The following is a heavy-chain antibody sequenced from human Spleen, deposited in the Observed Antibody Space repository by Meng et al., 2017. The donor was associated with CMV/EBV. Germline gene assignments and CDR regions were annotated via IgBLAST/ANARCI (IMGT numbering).Heavy chain of an antibody. D-gene: IGHD6-13*01. Sequence: GESLKISCAASGFTFSSYGMHWVRQAPGKGLEWVAFIRYDGSNKYYADSVKGRFTISRDNSKNTLYLQMNSLRAEDTAVYYCARDSEYSSSWYPNYYYYYGMDVWGQGTTVTVSS. CDR3: ARDSEYSSSWYPNYYYYYGMDV. CDR1: GFTFSSYG. CDR2: IRYDGSNK. J-gene: IGHJ6*02. V-gene: IGHV3-30*02.